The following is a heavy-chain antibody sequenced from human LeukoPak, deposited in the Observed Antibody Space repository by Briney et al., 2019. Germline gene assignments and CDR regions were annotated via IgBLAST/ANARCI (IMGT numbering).Heavy chain of an antibody. D-gene: IGHD6-6*01. Sequence: PSQTLSLTCTVSGGSISSGGYYWSWIRQPPGKGLEWIGYIYHSGSTYYNPSLKSRVTISVDRSKNQFSLKLSSVTAADTAVYYCARFGSSSSPDYWGQGTLVTVSS. J-gene: IGHJ4*02. CDR1: GGSISSGGYY. CDR3: ARFGSSSSPDY. CDR2: IYHSGST. V-gene: IGHV4-30-2*01.